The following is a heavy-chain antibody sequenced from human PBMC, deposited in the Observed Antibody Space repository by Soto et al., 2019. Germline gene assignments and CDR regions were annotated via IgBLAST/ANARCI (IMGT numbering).Heavy chain of an antibody. CDR2: MYSAGNT. CDR1: GLIVDNNY. J-gene: IGHJ4*02. CDR3: ARDRRADDYGDDAFDN. Sequence: EVQLVESGGGLVQRGGSLRLSCAASGLIVDNNYMSWVRQAPGKGLEWISVMYSAGNTYYADSVRGRFTSSRDSSTNTLFLEMHSLRVEDTAVYYCARDRRADDYGDDAFDNWGQGTLVTVSS. V-gene: IGHV3-66*01. D-gene: IGHD4-17*01.